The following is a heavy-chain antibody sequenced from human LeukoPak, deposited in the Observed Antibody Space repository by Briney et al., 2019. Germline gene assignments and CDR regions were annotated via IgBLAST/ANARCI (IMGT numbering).Heavy chain of an antibody. CDR3: ARELREHGVFDI. Sequence: PGGSLRLSCAASGFTVSSNYMSWVRQAPGKGLEWVSEIYSDGRTYYAASVRGRFSISRDNSKNTVYLQMNSLRVEDTAVYYCARELREHGVFDIWGQGTMVTVSS. CDR2: IYSDGRT. V-gene: IGHV3-53*01. CDR1: GFTVSSNY. J-gene: IGHJ3*02. D-gene: IGHD1-26*01.